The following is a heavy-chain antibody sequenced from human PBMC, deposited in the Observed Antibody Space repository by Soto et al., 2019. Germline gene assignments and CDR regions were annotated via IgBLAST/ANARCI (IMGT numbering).Heavy chain of an antibody. J-gene: IGHJ2*01. Sequence: PSQTLSLTCAISGDSVSSNNAAWHWIRQSPSRGLEWLGRTYYRSKWYNDYAMSVKGRITINPDTSKDHFSLQLNSVTPEDTAVYYCARAHLIASRLMWYLDLWGRGTLVTVS. V-gene: IGHV6-1*01. CDR3: ARAHLIASRLMWYLDL. CDR2: TYYRSKWYN. CDR1: GDSVSSNNAA. D-gene: IGHD6-6*01.